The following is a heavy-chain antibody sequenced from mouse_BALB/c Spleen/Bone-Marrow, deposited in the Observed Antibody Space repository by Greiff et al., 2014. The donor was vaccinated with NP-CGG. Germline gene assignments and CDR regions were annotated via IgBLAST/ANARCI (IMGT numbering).Heavy chain of an antibody. D-gene: IGHD1-1*01. J-gene: IGHJ4*01. Sequence: SGPELVKPGASVKISCKASGYSFTGYFMNWVMQSHGKSLEWIGRINPYNGDTFYNQKFKGKATLTVDKSSSTAHMELGSLASEDSAVYYCARGGLLRAMDYWGQGTSVTVSS. CDR1: GYSFTGYF. CDR3: ARGGLLRAMDY. CDR2: INPYNGDT. V-gene: IGHV1-20*02.